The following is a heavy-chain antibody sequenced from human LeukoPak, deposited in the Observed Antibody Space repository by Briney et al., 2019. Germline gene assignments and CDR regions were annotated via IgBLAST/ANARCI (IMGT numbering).Heavy chain of an antibody. CDR1: GFTVSGDY. CDR2: MYTGGAT. Sequence: GGSLRLSCGDSGFTVSGDYMSWVRQAPGKGLEWVSVMYTGGATYYADSVKGRFTISRDNSKNTLYLQMNSLRVEDTAVYYCARHDWFDPWGHGTLVTVSS. V-gene: IGHV3-53*01. CDR3: ARHDWFDP. J-gene: IGHJ5*02. D-gene: IGHD3-3*01.